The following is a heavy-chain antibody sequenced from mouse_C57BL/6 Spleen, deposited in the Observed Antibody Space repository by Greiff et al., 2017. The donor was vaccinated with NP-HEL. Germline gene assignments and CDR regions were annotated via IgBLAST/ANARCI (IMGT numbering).Heavy chain of an antibody. V-gene: IGHV1-82*01. J-gene: IGHJ2*01. CDR2: IYPGDGDT. CDR1: GYAFSSSW. Sequence: VKLQESGPELVKPGASVKISCKASGYAFSSSWMNWVKQRPGKGLEWIGRIYPGDGDTNYNGKFKGKATLTADKSSSTAYMQLSSLTSEDSAVYFCASGFYYDYDNYWGQGTTLTVSS. D-gene: IGHD2-4*01. CDR3: ASGFYYDYDNY.